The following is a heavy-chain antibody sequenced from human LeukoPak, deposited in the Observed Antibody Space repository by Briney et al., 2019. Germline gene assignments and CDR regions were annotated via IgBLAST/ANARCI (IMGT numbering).Heavy chain of an antibody. V-gene: IGHV3-30-3*01. J-gene: IGHJ6*02. CDR1: GFTFSSYA. CDR2: ISYDGSNK. Sequence: GGSLRLSCAASGFTFSSYAMHWVRQAPGKGLEWVAVISYDGSNKYYADSVKGRFTISRDNSKNTLYLQMNSLRAEDTAVYYCARDSRTVDGMDVWGQGTTVTVSS. CDR3: ARDSRTVDGMDV. D-gene: IGHD4-17*01.